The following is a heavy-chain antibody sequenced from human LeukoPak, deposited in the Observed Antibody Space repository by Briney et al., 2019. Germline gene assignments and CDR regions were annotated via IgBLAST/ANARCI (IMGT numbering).Heavy chain of an antibody. V-gene: IGHV4-38-2*01. J-gene: IGHJ4*02. D-gene: IGHD5-18*01. CDR3: ARGGPRGYSYGYQY. Sequence: SETLSLTCAASGYSISSGYYWGWIRQPPGKGLEWIGSIYHSGSTYYNPSLKSRVTIPVDTSKNQFSLKLSSVTAADTAVYYCARGGPRGYSYGYQYWGQGTLVTVSS. CDR2: IYHSGST. CDR1: GYSISSGYY.